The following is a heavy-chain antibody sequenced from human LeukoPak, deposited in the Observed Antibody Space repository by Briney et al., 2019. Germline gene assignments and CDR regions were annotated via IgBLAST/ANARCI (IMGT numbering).Heavy chain of an antibody. D-gene: IGHD3-10*01. CDR2: INHSGST. CDR1: GGSFSGYY. J-gene: IGHJ4*02. V-gene: IGHV4-34*01. CDR3: ARGGVDYYGSGSYYKRKYYFDY. Sequence: SETLSLTCAVYGGSFSGYYWSRIRQPPGKGLEWIGEINHSGSTNYNPSLKSRVTISVDTPKNQFSLKLSSVTAADTAVYYCARGGVDYYGSGSYYKRKYYFDYWGQGTLVTVSS.